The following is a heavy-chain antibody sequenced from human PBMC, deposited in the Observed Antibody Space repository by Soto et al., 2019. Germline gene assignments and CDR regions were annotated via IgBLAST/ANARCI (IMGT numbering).Heavy chain of an antibody. Sequence: EVQLLESGVVLVQPGWSLRLSCAASGFTFSTYAMNWVRQAPGNGLEWVSAISGSGGSIHYADSVKGRFTISRDNSKNTLYLQMNSLRDEDTAVYHCVKGYWKGDVWGQGTTVTVSS. CDR3: VKGYWKGDV. CDR1: GFTFSTYA. D-gene: IGHD1-1*01. J-gene: IGHJ6*02. CDR2: ISGSGGSI. V-gene: IGHV3-23*01.